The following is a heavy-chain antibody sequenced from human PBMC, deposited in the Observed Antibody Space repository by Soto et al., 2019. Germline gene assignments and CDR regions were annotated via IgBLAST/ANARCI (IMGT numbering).Heavy chain of an antibody. CDR3: AREGGSSKRGLYYFDY. V-gene: IGHV3-30-3*01. CDR1: GFTFSSYA. D-gene: IGHD1-26*01. J-gene: IGHJ4*02. CDR2: ISYDGSNK. Sequence: VGSLRLSCAASGFTFSSYAMHWVRQAPGKGLEWVAVISYDGSNKYYADSVKGRFTISRDNSKNTLYLQMNSLRAEDTAVYYCAREGGSSKRGLYYFDYWGQGTRVTVSS.